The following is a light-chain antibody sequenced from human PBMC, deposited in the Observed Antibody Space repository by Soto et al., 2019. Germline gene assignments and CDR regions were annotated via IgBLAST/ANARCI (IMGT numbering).Light chain of an antibody. CDR3: QHYGNAQPT. CDR1: QSVSSTY. J-gene: IGKJ4*01. V-gene: IGKV3-20*01. CDR2: GAS. Sequence: EIVLTHSPGTLSLSPGERATLSCRASQSVSSTYLAWYQQKPGQPPGLLLYGASSRASGIPGRFAGSGSGKDLTVGISTLEPEDFAVYYCQHYGNAQPTLGGGTKVDIK.